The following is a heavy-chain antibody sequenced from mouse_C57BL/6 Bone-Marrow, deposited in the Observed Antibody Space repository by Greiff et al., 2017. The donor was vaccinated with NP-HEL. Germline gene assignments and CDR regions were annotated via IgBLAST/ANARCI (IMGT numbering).Heavy chain of an antibody. V-gene: IGHV1-61*01. Sequence: VKLQQPGAELVRPGSSVKLSCKASGYTFTSYWMDWVKQRPGQGLEWIGNIYPSDSETHYNQKFKDKATLTVDKSSSTAYMQLSSLTSEDSAVYYCALIYYGNYEAMDYWGQGTSVTVSS. CDR3: ALIYYGNYEAMDY. J-gene: IGHJ4*01. D-gene: IGHD2-1*01. CDR2: IYPSDSET. CDR1: GYTFTSYW.